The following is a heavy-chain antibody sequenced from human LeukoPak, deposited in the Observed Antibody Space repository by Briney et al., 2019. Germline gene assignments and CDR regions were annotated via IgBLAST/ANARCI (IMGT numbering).Heavy chain of an antibody. CDR1: GFTFNNAW. Sequence: KSGGSLRLSCAASGFTFNNAWMNWVRQAPGKGLEWVGRIKSKTDGGTTDYAAPVTGRFTISRDDSRNTLYLQMNSLKTEDTAVYYCTTNPPVRWGASSEPPNYWGQGTLVTVSS. J-gene: IGHJ4*02. CDR3: TTNPPVRWGASSEPPNY. V-gene: IGHV3-15*07. CDR2: IKSKTDGGTT. D-gene: IGHD2-15*01.